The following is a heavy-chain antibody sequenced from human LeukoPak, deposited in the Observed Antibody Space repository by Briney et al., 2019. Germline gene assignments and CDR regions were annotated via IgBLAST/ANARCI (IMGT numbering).Heavy chain of an antibody. D-gene: IGHD2-8*02. CDR1: GGTFSSYA. V-gene: IGHV1-69*13. CDR2: IIPIFGTA. CDR3: ARGPCTGGVCYNAFDI. J-gene: IGHJ3*02. Sequence: GASVKVSCKASGGTFSSYAISWVQQAPGQGLEWMGGIIPIFGTANYAQKFQGRVTITADESTSTAYMELSSLRSEDTAVYYCARGPCTGGVCYNAFDIWGQGTMVTVSS.